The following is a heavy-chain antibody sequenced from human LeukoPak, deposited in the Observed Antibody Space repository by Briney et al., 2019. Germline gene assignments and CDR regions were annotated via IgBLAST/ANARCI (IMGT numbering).Heavy chain of an antibody. V-gene: IGHV4-61*02. CDR2: IYTDGTT. CDR1: GGSISSGSYY. CDR3: ARARSDTIFGVVKRGYFDY. Sequence: SQTLSLTCTVSGGSISSGSYYWSWIRQPAGKGLEWIGRIYTDGTTNYNPSLKSRVTISADTSKNQFSLKLSTVTAADTAVYYCARARSDTIFGVVKRGYFDYWGQGTLVTVSS. D-gene: IGHD3-3*01. J-gene: IGHJ4*02.